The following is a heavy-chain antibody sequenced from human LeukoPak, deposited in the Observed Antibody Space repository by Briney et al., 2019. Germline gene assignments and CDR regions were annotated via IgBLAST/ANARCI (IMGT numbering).Heavy chain of an antibody. CDR3: ARHKWVVSYYYGMDV. Sequence: GESLKISCKGSGYSLTSFWIAWVRQMRGKGLEWMGIIYPDDSDTRYSPSFHGQVTISADKSISTAYLQWSSLKASDTAMYFCARHKWVVSYYYGMDVWGQGTTVTVSS. V-gene: IGHV5-51*01. CDR1: GYSLTSFW. CDR2: IYPDDSDT. J-gene: IGHJ6*02. D-gene: IGHD2-15*01.